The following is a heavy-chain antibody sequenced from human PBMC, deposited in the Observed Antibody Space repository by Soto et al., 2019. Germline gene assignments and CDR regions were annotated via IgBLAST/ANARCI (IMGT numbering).Heavy chain of an antibody. Sequence: TLSLTCAVSGFFISSGNYWGWIRKPPGKGLEWIGSIFHGGNTYYNPSLKSRVTISVDMSKNQFSLKLNSVTAADTAVYYCARARWYDAFDVWGQGTVVTVSS. V-gene: IGHV4-38-2*01. D-gene: IGHD2-15*01. CDR2: IFHGGNT. CDR1: GFFISSGNY. J-gene: IGHJ3*01. CDR3: ARARWYDAFDV.